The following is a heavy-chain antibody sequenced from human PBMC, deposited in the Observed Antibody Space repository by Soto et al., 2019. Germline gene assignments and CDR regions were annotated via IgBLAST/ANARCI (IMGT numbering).Heavy chain of an antibody. Sequence: QVHLVESGGGVVQPERSLRLSCAASGFTFSDYAMHWVRQAPGKGLEWVAFISFDGIKKYYADTVKGRFTVSRDNSRNTLYLQMNSLRSEDTAVYYCAREHFTGHYFNWGQGTLVTVSS. CDR3: AREHFTGHYFN. CDR1: GFTFSDYA. CDR2: ISFDGIKK. D-gene: IGHD2-8*02. V-gene: IGHV3-30*03. J-gene: IGHJ4*02.